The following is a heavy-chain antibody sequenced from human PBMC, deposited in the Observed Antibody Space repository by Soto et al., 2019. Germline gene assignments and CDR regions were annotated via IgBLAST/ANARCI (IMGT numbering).Heavy chain of an antibody. CDR3: ARSIVVVTALDY. Sequence: QVQLVQSGAEEKKPGASVKVSCKASGYTFTSYAMHWVRQAPGQRLEWMGWINAGNGNTKYSQKFQGRVTITRDTSASTAYMELSSLRSEDTAVYYCARSIVVVTALDYWGQETLVTDSS. CDR2: INAGNGNT. D-gene: IGHD2-21*02. CDR1: GYTFTSYA. J-gene: IGHJ4*02. V-gene: IGHV1-3*05.